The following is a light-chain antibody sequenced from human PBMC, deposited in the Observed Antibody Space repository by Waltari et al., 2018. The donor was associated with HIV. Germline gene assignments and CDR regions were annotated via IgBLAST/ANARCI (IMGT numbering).Light chain of an antibody. V-gene: IGLV3-1*01. CDR1: KLGDKY. CDR2: QGT. Sequence: SYELTQPPSVSVSPGQTASITCSGDKLGDKYACWYQQKSGQSPVLVIYQGTKRPSGIPERFAGSNSGNTATLTIGGTQAMDEADYYCQAWDSSTAVLFGGGTKLTVL. J-gene: IGLJ2*01. CDR3: QAWDSSTAVL.